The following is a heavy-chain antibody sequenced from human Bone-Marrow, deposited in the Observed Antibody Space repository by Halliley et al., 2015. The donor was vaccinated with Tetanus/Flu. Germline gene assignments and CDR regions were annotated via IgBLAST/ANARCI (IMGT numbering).Heavy chain of an antibody. Sequence: VSILNSGGHTFSADSVKGRFTISRHSSENTVYLQINSLRDEDTAVYYCARGGTPMSSFDCWGQGALVTVSS. J-gene: IGHJ4*02. V-gene: IGHV3-53*04. D-gene: IGHD1-7*01. CDR3: ARGGTPMSSFDC. CDR2: LNSGGHT.